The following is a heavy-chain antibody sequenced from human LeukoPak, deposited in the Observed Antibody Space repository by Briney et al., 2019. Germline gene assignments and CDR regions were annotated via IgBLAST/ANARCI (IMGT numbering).Heavy chain of an antibody. Sequence: PGGSLRLSCAASGFTFSSNYMSWVRQAPGKGLEWVSVIYSGGSTYYSDSVKGRFTISRDNSKNTLYLQMNSLRAEDTAVYYCARVRRTYYYDSSGYSLDYWYFDLWGRGTLVTVSS. CDR2: IYSGGST. CDR1: GFTFSSNY. V-gene: IGHV3-66*01. J-gene: IGHJ2*01. CDR3: ARVRRTYYYDSSGYSLDYWYFDL. D-gene: IGHD3-22*01.